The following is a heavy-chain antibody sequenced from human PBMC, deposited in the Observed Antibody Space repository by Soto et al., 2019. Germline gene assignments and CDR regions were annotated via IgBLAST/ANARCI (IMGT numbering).Heavy chain of an antibody. V-gene: IGHV1-2*02. J-gene: IGHJ5*02. D-gene: IGHD2-2*01. CDR2: INPNXXGX. CDR1: GYTFTNYY. CDR3: ARGRVVPAATNWFDP. Sequence: ASVKVSCKASGYTFTNYYMHLVRQAPGQGLEWMGWINPNXXGXXXXXKXXGRVTMTTDTSTSTAYMELRSLRSDDTAVYYCARGRVVPAATNWFDPWGQGTLVTVSS.